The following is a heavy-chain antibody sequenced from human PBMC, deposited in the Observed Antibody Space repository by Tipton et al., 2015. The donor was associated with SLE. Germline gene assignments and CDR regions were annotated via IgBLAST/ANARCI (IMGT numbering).Heavy chain of an antibody. CDR2: IYYSGST. CDR1: GGSISSSSYY. Sequence: TLSLTCTVSGGSISSSSYYWGWIRQPPGKGLERIGSIYYSGSTYYNPSLKSRVTISVDTSKNQFSLKLSSVTAADTAVYYCATAEYSFGRFDYWGQGTLVTVSS. D-gene: IGHD3-16*01. CDR3: ATAEYSFGRFDY. J-gene: IGHJ4*02. V-gene: IGHV4-39*07.